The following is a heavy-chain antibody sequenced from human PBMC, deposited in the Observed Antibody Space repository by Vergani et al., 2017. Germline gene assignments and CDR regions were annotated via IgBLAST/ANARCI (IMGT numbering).Heavy chain of an antibody. D-gene: IGHD4-17*01. CDR1: GGSISSYY. CDR2: IYYSGST. Sequence: QVQLQESGPGLVKPSETLSLTCTVSGGSISSYYWSWIRQPPGKGLEWIGYIYYSGSTNYNPSLKSRVTISVDTSKNQFPLKLSSVPAADTAVYYCARARLRGTGVFGPWGQGTLVTVSS. CDR3: ARARLRGTGVFGP. V-gene: IGHV4-59*01. J-gene: IGHJ5*02.